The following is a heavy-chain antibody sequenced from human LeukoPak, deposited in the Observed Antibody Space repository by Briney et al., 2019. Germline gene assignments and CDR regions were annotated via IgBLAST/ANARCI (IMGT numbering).Heavy chain of an antibody. V-gene: IGHV1-69*13. CDR3: ARTDYDSYYMDV. CDR2: IIPIFGTA. D-gene: IGHD3-9*01. J-gene: IGHJ6*03. CDR1: GGTFSSYA. Sequence: SVKVSCKASGGTFSSYAISWVRQAPGQGLEWLGGIIPIFGTANYAQKFQGRVTITADESTSTAYMELSSLRSEDTAVYYCARTDYDSYYMDVWGKGTTVTVSS.